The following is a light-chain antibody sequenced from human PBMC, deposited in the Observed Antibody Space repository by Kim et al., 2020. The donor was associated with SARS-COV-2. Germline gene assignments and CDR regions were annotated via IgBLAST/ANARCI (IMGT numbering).Light chain of an antibody. Sequence: GQRVTIACSGSRSNIGSNYVYWYQQLPGTAPKLLIYRNNLRPSGVPDRFSGSKSGTSASLAISGLRSEDEADYYCAAWDDSLSGVVFGGGTQLTVL. CDR3: AAWDDSLSGVV. CDR1: RSNIGSNY. J-gene: IGLJ2*01. CDR2: RNN. V-gene: IGLV1-47*01.